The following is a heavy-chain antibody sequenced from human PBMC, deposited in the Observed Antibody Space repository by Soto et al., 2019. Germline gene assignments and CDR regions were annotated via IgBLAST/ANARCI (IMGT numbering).Heavy chain of an antibody. V-gene: IGHV1-18*01. CDR3: AKNGQPPYYYYGLDV. CDR2: ISGYNGDT. J-gene: IGHJ6*02. Sequence: QGHLVQSEAEVKKSGASVKVSCKASGYTFTRYGISWVRQAPGQGLEWMGWISGYNGDTNYAQKFQGRVSMTIDTSTTTAYMELRSLTSDDTAVYYCAKNGQPPYYYYGLDVWGQGTKVNVSS. CDR1: GYTFTRYG. D-gene: IGHD2-8*01.